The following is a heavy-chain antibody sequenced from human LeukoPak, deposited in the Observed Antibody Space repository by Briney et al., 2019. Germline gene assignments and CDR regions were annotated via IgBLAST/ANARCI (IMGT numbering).Heavy chain of an antibody. Sequence: GGSLRLSCAASGFTFSNYGMNWVRQAPGRGLEWISYISSGSTIYYADSVKGRFTISRDNSKNTLYLQMNSLRAEDTAVYYCAREGYGDYGVENYFDYWGQGTLVTVSS. D-gene: IGHD4-17*01. CDR2: ISSGSTI. J-gene: IGHJ4*02. V-gene: IGHV3-48*01. CDR1: GFTFSNYG. CDR3: AREGYGDYGVENYFDY.